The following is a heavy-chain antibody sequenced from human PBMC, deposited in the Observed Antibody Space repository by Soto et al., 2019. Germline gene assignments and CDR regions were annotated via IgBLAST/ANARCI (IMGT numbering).Heavy chain of an antibody. CDR3: ARYTGSNSLFDS. D-gene: IGHD1-26*01. CDR2: INPKSGYT. Sequence: QVQLVQSGAEVKKPGASVSVSCKASGYTFTGDYLHWVRQAPGQGLEWMAWINPKSGYTTSAQKFQARVTLTRDTSISTAYMELRSLRSEDTAVYFCARYTGSNSLFDSWGQGTLVTVSS. V-gene: IGHV1-2*02. J-gene: IGHJ4*02. CDR1: GYTFTGDY.